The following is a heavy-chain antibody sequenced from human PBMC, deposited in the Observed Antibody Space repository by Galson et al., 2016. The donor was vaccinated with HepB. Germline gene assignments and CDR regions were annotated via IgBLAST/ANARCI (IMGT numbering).Heavy chain of an antibody. Sequence: SLRPSCAVSGFTVSSNDMSWVRQAPGKGLEWVSVIYSGGSTYYADSVKGRFTISRDSSRNTLYLQMNSLRAEDTAVYYCASAYYGNYYYYAMDVWGRGTTVTVSS. J-gene: IGHJ6*02. D-gene: IGHD1-26*01. V-gene: IGHV3-53*01. CDR2: IYSGGST. CDR3: ASAYYGNYYYYAMDV. CDR1: GFTVSSND.